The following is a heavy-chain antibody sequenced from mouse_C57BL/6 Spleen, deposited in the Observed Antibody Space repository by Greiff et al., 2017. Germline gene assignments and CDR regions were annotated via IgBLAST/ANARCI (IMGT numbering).Heavy chain of an antibody. Sequence: EVKLVESGGGLVKPGGSLKLSCAASGFTFSSYAMSWVRQTPEKRLEWVATISDGGSYTNYPDNVKGRFTISGDNAKNNLYLQMGHLKSGDPAMYDCASDGYGSSYRAYFDYWGQGTTLTVSS. V-gene: IGHV5-4*03. CDR3: ASDGYGSSYRAYFDY. CDR2: ISDGGSYT. J-gene: IGHJ2*01. CDR1: GFTFSSYA. D-gene: IGHD1-1*01.